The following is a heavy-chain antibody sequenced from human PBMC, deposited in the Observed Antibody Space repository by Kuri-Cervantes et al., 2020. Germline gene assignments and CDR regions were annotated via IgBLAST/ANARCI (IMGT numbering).Heavy chain of an antibody. CDR3: ARELASLNAFDI. CDR1: GLTVSSNY. J-gene: IGHJ3*02. Sequence: GGSLRLSCAASGLTVSSNYMSWVRQAPGKGLEWVANIKQDGSEKYYVDSVKGRFTISRDNAKNTLYLQMNSLRAEDTAVYYCARELASLNAFDIWGQGTMVTVSS. D-gene: IGHD3-3*02. V-gene: IGHV3-7*01. CDR2: IKQDGSEK.